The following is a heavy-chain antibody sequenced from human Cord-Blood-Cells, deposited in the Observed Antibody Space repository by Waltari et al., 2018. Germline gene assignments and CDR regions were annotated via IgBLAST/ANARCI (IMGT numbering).Heavy chain of an antibody. Sequence: EVQLVQSGAEVKKPGESLKISCKGSGYSFTSYWIGWVRQMPGKGVEWMVIIYPGEFDTRYSTSVQGQVTSSADKSISTAYLQGGSMKASDTAMYYCARRGAGWGFDYWGQGTLVTVSS. CDR3: ARRGAGWGFDY. J-gene: IGHJ4*02. CDR2: IYPGEFDT. V-gene: IGHV5-51*01. D-gene: IGHD7-27*01. CDR1: GYSFTSYW.